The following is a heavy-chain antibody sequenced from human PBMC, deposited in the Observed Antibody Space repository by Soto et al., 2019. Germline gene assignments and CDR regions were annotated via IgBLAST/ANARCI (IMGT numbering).Heavy chain of an antibody. J-gene: IGHJ4*02. CDR2: IIPILGIA. CDR1: GYTFTSYT. CDR3: ARAETALYYFDY. V-gene: IGHV1-69*10. D-gene: IGHD5-18*01. Sequence: SVKVSCKASGYTFTSYTMHWVRQAPGQRLEWMGWIIPILGIANYAQKFQGRVTITADKSTSTAYMELSSLRSEDTAVYYCARAETALYYFDYWGQGTLVTVSS.